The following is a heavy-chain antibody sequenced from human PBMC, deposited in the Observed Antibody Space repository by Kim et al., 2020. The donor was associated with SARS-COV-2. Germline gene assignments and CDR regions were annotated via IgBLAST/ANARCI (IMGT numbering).Heavy chain of an antibody. CDR3: ASSRGLGASIDY. CDR2: INPSGGST. CDR1: GYTFTSYY. J-gene: IGHJ4*02. V-gene: IGHV1-46*01. Sequence: ASVKVSCKASGYTFTSYYMHWVRQAPGQGLEWMGIINPSGGSTSYAQKFQGRVTMTRDTSTSTVYMELSSLRSEDTAVYYCASSRGLGASIDYWGQGTLVTVSS.